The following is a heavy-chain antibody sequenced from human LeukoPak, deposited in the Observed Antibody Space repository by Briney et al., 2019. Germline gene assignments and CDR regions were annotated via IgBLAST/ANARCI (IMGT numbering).Heavy chain of an antibody. J-gene: IGHJ4*02. D-gene: IGHD2-2*01. Sequence: SETLSLTCTVSGGSVSSGSYYCSWIRQPPGKGLEWIGYIYYSGSTNYNPSLKSRVTISVDTSKNHFSLKLSSVTAADTAVYYCASYCRSTSCYADFDYWGQGTLVTVSS. V-gene: IGHV4-61*03. CDR1: GGSVSSGSYY. CDR2: IYYSGST. CDR3: ASYCRSTSCYADFDY.